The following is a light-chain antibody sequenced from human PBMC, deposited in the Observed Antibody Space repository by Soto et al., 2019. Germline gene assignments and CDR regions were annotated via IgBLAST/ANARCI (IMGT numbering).Light chain of an antibody. V-gene: IGLV2-23*01. Sequence: QSALAQPASVSGSPGQSITISCTGTSSDVGAYNSVSWYQQHPHKAPQVIIYTGTQRPSGVSNRFSGSTSGNAASLTISGLQADDEADYFCCSSAPESTYVFGSGTKVTVL. J-gene: IGLJ1*01. CDR1: SSDVGAYNS. CDR2: TGT. CDR3: CSSAPESTYV.